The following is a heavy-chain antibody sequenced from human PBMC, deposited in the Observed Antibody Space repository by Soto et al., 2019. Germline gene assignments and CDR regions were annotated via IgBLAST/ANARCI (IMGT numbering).Heavy chain of an antibody. V-gene: IGHV1-69*05. Sequence: SVKVSCKASGGTFSGYAISWVRQAPGQGLEWMGGIIPIFGTANYAQKFQGRVTITTDESTSTAYMELSSLRSEDTAVYYCARGFRWNSTPNGMDVWGQGTTVTVSS. D-gene: IGHD6-13*01. J-gene: IGHJ6*02. CDR1: GGTFSGYA. CDR3: ARGFRWNSTPNGMDV. CDR2: IIPIFGTA.